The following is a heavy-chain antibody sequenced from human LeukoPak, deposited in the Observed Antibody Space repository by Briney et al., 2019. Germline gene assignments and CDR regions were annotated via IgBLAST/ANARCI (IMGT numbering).Heavy chain of an antibody. Sequence: PSETLSLTCTVSDGSISIYYWSWIRQHPGKGLEWIGYIYYSGSTYYNPSLKSRVTISVDTSKNQFSLKLSSVTAADTAVYYCARDKIAAAGEVYYYYGMDVWGQGTTVTVSS. CDR1: DGSISIYY. J-gene: IGHJ6*02. D-gene: IGHD6-13*01. CDR2: IYYSGST. CDR3: ARDKIAAAGEVYYYYGMDV. V-gene: IGHV4-59*06.